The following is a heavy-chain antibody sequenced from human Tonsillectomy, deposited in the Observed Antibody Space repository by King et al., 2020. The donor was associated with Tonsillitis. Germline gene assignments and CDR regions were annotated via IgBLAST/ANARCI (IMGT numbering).Heavy chain of an antibody. V-gene: IGHV3-33*08. D-gene: IGHD5-18*01. CDR3: ASLPGYSYGLPGVDY. J-gene: IGHJ4*02. Sequence: VQLVESGGGVVQPGRSLRLSCAASGFTFSSYGMHWVRQAPGKGLEWVAVIWYDGSNKYYADSVKGRFTISRDNSKNTLYLQMNSLGAEDTAVYYCASLPGYSYGLPGVDYWGQGTLVTVSS. CDR2: IWYDGSNK. CDR1: GFTFSSYG.